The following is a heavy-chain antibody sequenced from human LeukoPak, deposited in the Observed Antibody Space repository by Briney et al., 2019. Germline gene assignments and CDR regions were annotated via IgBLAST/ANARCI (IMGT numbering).Heavy chain of an antibody. V-gene: IGHV1-18*01. Sequence: GASVTVSCKASGYTFTSYGISRVRQAPGQGLEWMGWISAYNGNTNYAQKLQGRVTITTDTSTSTAYMELRSLRSDDTAVYYCARDKRTYYYGSGSPLGPWGQGTLVTVSS. CDR2: ISAYNGNT. D-gene: IGHD3-10*01. CDR1: GYTFTSYG. CDR3: ARDKRTYYYGSGSPLGP. J-gene: IGHJ5*02.